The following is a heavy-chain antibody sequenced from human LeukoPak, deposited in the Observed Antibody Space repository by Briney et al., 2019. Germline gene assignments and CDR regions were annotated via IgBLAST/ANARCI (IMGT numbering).Heavy chain of an antibody. CDR2: IWYDGSNK. V-gene: IGHV3-33*01. D-gene: IGHD6-19*01. CDR3: ARDQYSSGWSLGVH. CDR1: GFTFSSYG. Sequence: GGSLRLSCAASGFTFSSYGMHWVRQAPGKGLEWVAVIWYDGSNKYYADSVKGRFTISRDNSKNTLYLQMNSLRAEDTAVYYCARDQYSSGWSLGVHWGQGTLVTVSS. J-gene: IGHJ4*02.